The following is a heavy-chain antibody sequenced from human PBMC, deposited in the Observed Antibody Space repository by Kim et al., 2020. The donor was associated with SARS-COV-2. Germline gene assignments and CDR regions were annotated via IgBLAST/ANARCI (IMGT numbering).Heavy chain of an antibody. V-gene: IGHV1-18*01. CDR1: GYTFTSYG. CDR3: ARAPKGYCSSTSCYDSP. J-gene: IGHJ5*02. D-gene: IGHD2-2*01. Sequence: SVKVSCKASGYTFTSYGISWVRQAPGQGLEWMGWISAYNGNTNYAQKLQGRVTMTTDTSTSTAYMELRSLRSDDTAVYYCARAPKGYCSSTSCYDSPWGQGTLVTVSS. CDR2: ISAYNGNT.